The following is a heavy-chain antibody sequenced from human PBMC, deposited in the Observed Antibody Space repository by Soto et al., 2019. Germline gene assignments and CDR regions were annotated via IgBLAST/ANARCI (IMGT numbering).Heavy chain of an antibody. Sequence: SETLSLTCTVSGGSISNYYWTWIRQPSGKGLEWIGYIYYSGTTNYNPSLKSRVTISVDTSKNQFSLKLSSVTAADTAVYYCARGASYSSSWQTYYYYYGMDVWGQGTTVTVSS. D-gene: IGHD6-13*01. CDR2: IYYSGTT. V-gene: IGHV4-59*01. CDR1: GGSISNYY. CDR3: ARGASYSSSWQTYYYYYGMDV. J-gene: IGHJ6*02.